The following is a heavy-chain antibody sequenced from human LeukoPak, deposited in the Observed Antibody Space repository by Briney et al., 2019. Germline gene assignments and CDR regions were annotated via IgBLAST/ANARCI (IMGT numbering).Heavy chain of an antibody. CDR1: GGSISSYY. J-gene: IGHJ5*02. CDR3: AREGGFGEFPNNWFDP. Sequence: PSETLSLTCTVSGGSISSYYWSWIRQPAGKGLEWIGRIYTSGSTNYNPSLKSRVTMSVDTSKNQFSLKLSSVTAADTAVSYCAREGGFGEFPNNWFDPWGQGTLVTVSS. CDR2: IYTSGST. V-gene: IGHV4-4*07. D-gene: IGHD3-10*01.